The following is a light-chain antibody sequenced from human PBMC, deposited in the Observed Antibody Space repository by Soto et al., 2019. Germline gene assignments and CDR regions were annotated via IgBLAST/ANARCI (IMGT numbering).Light chain of an antibody. V-gene: IGLV2-14*01. CDR3: SSYTSSGTLYV. CDR2: DVS. J-gene: IGLJ1*01. Sequence: QSVLTQPASVSGSPGQSITISCNGTSSDVGAYNYVSWYQQHPGKAPQLMIYDVSNRPSGVSDRFSGSKSGNTASLTISGLQAEDEADYYCSSYTSSGTLYVFGTGTKLTVL. CDR1: SSDVGAYNY.